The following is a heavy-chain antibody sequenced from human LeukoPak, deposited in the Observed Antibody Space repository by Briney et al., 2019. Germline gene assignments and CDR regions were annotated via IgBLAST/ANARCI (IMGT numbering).Heavy chain of an antibody. CDR3: ARHDEGSGWYRGYIDL. CDR2: ISTSGST. D-gene: IGHD6-19*01. J-gene: IGHJ2*01. Sequence: PSETLSLTCTVSGVSISSYYCSWIRQPPGKGLEWIGYISTSGSTDYSPSLRSRVTISVDRSKNQCSLNLSSVTAADTAVYYCARHDEGSGWYRGYIDLWGRGTLVSVSS. V-gene: IGHV4-4*09. CDR1: GVSISSYY.